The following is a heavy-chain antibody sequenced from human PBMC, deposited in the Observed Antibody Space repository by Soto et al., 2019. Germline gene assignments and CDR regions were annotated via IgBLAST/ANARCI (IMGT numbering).Heavy chain of an antibody. J-gene: IGHJ3*02. CDR3: ARDLGHCSSSSCYDWVVAATEEAFDI. V-gene: IGHV3-7*01. CDR2: IKQDGSEK. CDR1: GFTFSSYW. Sequence: GGSLRLSCAASGFTFSSYWMSWVRQAPGKGLEWVANIKQDGSEKYYVDSVKGRFTISRDNAKNSLYLQMNSLRAEDTSVYYYARDLGHCSSSSCYDWVVAATEEAFDIWGQGTVVTVSS. D-gene: IGHD2-2*01.